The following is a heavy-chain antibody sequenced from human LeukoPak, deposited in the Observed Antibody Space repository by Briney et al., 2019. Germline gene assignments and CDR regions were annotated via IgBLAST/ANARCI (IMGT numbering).Heavy chain of an antibody. CDR2: IIPIFGTA. CDR1: GGTFGSYA. J-gene: IGHJ4*02. D-gene: IGHD3-3*01. V-gene: IGHV1-69*05. CDR3: ARQAHYYDFWSGYFTAPSIFYFDY. Sequence: ASVKVSCKAFGGTFGSYAISWVRQAPGQGLEWMGGIIPIFGTANYAQKFQGRVTITTDESTSTAYMELSSLRSEDTAVYYCARQAHYYDFWSGYFTAPSIFYFDYWGQGTLVTVSS.